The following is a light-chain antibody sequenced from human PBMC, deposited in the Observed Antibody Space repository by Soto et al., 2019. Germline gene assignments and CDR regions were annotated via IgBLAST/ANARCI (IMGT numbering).Light chain of an antibody. V-gene: IGKV1-33*01. CDR2: DAS. CDR1: QDISNY. CDR3: QQYDNLPRYT. J-gene: IGKJ2*01. Sequence: DIQMTQSPSSLSASVGDRVTITCQASQDISNYLNWYQQKPGKGPKLLIYDASNLETGVPSRFSGSRSGTYFTFTISSLQPEDLATYYCQQYDNLPRYTFGQGTKLEIK.